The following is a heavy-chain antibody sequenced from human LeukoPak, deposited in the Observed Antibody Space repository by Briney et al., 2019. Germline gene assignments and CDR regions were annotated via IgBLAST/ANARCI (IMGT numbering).Heavy chain of an antibody. CDR2: ISGNGVDT. CDR3: ANDNTRTDAFDI. V-gene: IGHV3-64*01. CDR1: GITFSSHP. D-gene: IGHD2/OR15-2a*01. Sequence: GGSLRLSCAASGITFSSHPMHWVRRAPGKGLEYVTAISGNGVDTWYVNSVKGRFTISRDNSKNTVYLQMGSLRAEDTAVYYCANDNTRTDAFDIWGQGAMVTVSS. J-gene: IGHJ3*02.